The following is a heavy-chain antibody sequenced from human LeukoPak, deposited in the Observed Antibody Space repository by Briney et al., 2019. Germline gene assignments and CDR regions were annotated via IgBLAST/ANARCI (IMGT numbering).Heavy chain of an antibody. J-gene: IGHJ6*03. CDR2: INPSGGST. CDR1: GYTFTGYY. V-gene: IGHV1-46*01. Sequence: ASVKVSCKASGYTFTGYYMHWVRQAPGQGLEWMGIINPSGGSTSYAQKFQGRVTMTRDMSTSTVYMELSSLRSEDTAVYYCARGYCSGGSCYSGELYYYYYMDVWGKGTTVTVSS. D-gene: IGHD2-15*01. CDR3: ARGYCSGGSCYSGELYYYYYMDV.